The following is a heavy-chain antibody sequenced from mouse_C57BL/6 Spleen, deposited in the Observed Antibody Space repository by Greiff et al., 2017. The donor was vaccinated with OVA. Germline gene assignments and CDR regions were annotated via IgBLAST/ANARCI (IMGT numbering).Heavy chain of an antibody. D-gene: IGHD2-4*01. CDR1: GFTFSDFY. CDR3: ARDARDYGDYAMDY. V-gene: IGHV7-1*01. CDR2: SRNKANDYTT. J-gene: IGHJ4*01. Sequence: EVKLVESGGGLVQSGRSLRLSCATSGFTFSDFYMEWVRQAPGKGLEWIAASRNKANDYTTEYSAAVKGRFIVSRDTSQSILYLQMNALRAEDTAIYYCARDARDYGDYAMDYWGQGTSVTVSS.